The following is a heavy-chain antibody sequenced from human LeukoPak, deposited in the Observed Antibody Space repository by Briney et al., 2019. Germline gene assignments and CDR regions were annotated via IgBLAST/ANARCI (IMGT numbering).Heavy chain of an antibody. CDR1: GFTFSSYA. J-gene: IGHJ4*02. Sequence: PGGSLRLSCAASGFTFSSYAMSWVRQAPGKGLEWVSAISNSGSSTYYADSVKGRFTISRDNSKNTLYLQMNSLRAEDTAVYYCAKDRYYYDSSGYPLDYWGQGTLVTVSS. CDR3: AKDRYYYDSSGYPLDY. D-gene: IGHD3-22*01. CDR2: ISNSGSST. V-gene: IGHV3-23*01.